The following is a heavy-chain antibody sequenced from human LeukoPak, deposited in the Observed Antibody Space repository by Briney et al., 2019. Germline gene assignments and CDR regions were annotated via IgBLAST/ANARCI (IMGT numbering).Heavy chain of an antibody. V-gene: IGHV4-39*07. Sequence: SETLSLTCTVSGGSFSSSIYYWGWIRQPPGKGLAWIGSIYYSGSTYYNPSLKSRVTISVDTSKNQFSLKLSSVTAADTAVYYCARVQRITIFGVIHNWFDPWGQGTLVTVSS. CDR2: IYYSGST. CDR3: ARVQRITIFGVIHNWFDP. J-gene: IGHJ5*02. D-gene: IGHD3-3*01. CDR1: GGSFSSSIYY.